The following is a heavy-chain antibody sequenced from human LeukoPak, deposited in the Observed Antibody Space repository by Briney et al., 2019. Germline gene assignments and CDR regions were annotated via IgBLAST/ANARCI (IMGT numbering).Heavy chain of an antibody. CDR2: INPSGGST. CDR1: GYTFTSYY. V-gene: IGHV1-46*01. J-gene: IGHJ6*02. D-gene: IGHD3-22*01. CDR3: ARDLYYYDSSGYPGPYYYGMDV. Sequence: ASVKVSCKASGYTFTSYYMHWVRQAPGQGLEWMGIINPSGGSTSYAQKFQGRVTMTRDTSTSTVYMELSSLRSEDTAVYYCARDLYYYDSSGYPGPYYYGMDVRGQGTTVTVSS.